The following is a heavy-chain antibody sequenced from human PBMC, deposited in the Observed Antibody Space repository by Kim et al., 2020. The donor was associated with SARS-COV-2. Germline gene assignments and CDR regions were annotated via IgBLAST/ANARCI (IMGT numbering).Heavy chain of an antibody. CDR3: AKSQGYSSSYYFDY. CDR2: ITGSGSNT. D-gene: IGHD6-6*01. Sequence: GGSLRLSCAASGFTFSSYAMSWVRQAPGKGLEWVSAITGSGSNTYYADSVKGRFTISRDYSYNTLYLQMNSLRAEDTAVYFCAKSQGYSSSYYFDYWGQGTLGTVSS. V-gene: IGHV3-23*01. CDR1: GFTFSSYA. J-gene: IGHJ4*02.